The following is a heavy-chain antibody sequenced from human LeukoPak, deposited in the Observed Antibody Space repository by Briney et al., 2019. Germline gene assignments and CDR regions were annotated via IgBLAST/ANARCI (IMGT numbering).Heavy chain of an antibody. D-gene: IGHD6-13*01. V-gene: IGHV3-23*01. Sequence: GGSLRLSCAASGFTFTSNAMGWVRQAPGRGLEWVSSITANDATTYYADSVKGRFTISRDNSKNTLYLQMNSLRAEDTAVYYCAKDRRGPAAGTWYFESWGQGNLVTVSS. CDR1: GFTFTSNA. CDR3: AKDRRGPAAGTWYFES. CDR2: ITANDATT. J-gene: IGHJ4*02.